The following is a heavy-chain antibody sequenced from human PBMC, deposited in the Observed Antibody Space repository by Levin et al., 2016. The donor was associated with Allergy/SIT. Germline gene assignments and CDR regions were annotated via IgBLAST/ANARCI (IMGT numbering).Heavy chain of an antibody. D-gene: IGHD2-15*01. CDR3: ARDGSVVAASYYYYYYMDV. V-gene: IGHV3-21*01. J-gene: IGHJ6*03. CDR2: ISSSSSYI. Sequence: WIRQPPGKELEWVSSISSSSSYIYYADSVKGRFTISRDNAKNSLYLQMNSLRAEDTAVYYCARDGSVVAASYYYYYYMDVWGKGTTVTVSS.